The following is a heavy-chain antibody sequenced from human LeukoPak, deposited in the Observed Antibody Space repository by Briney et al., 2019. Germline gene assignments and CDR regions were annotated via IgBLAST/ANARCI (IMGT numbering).Heavy chain of an antibody. CDR2: MNPNSGNT. D-gene: IGHD6-19*01. J-gene: IGHJ4*02. CDR3: ARGHRVAGPQSSYYFDY. V-gene: IGHV1-8*01. CDR1: GYTFTSYD. Sequence: GASVKVSCKASGYTFTSYDINWVRQATGQGLEWMGWMNPNSGNTGYAQKFQGRVTMTRNTSISTAYMELSSLRSEDTAVYYCARGHRVAGPQSSYYFDYWGQGTLVTVSS.